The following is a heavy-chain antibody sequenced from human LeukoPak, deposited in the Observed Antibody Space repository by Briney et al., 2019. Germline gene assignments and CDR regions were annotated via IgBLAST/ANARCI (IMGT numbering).Heavy chain of an antibody. D-gene: IGHD4-17*01. J-gene: IGHJ4*02. CDR2: ISGSGGST. Sequence: PGGSLRLSCAASGFTFSDYYMSWIRQAPGKGLEWVSAISGSGGSTYYADSVKGRFTISRDNSKNTLYLQMNSLRAEDTAVYYCAKDINRSYGDYDFAYWGQGTLVTVSS. V-gene: IGHV3-23*01. CDR1: GFTFSDYY. CDR3: AKDINRSYGDYDFAY.